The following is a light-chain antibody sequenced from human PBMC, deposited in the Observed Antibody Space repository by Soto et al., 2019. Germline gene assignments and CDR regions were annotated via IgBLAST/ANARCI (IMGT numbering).Light chain of an antibody. CDR2: WAS. Sequence: DIVMTQSPDSLAVSLGERATINCKSSQSVLYSSNNKNYLTWYQQKPGQPPKLLIYWASTRESGVPDRFSGSGSATEFTLTITSLQAEDVAVYYCQQYYSTPWTFGQGTKVEIK. CDR3: QQYYSTPWT. J-gene: IGKJ1*01. V-gene: IGKV4-1*01. CDR1: QSVLYSSNNKNY.